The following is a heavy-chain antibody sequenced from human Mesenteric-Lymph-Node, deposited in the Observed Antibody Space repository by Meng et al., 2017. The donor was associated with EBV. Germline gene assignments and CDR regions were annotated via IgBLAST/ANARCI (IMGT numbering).Heavy chain of an antibody. D-gene: IGHD4-17*01. Sequence: QVQVQESGPGLVKPSETLSLTCTVSGGSVSSGSYYWSWIRQPPGKGLEWIGYIYYSGSTNYNPSLKSRVTISVDTSKNQFSLKLSPVTAADTAVYYCARATVKNWFDPWGQGTLVTVSS. CDR2: IYYSGST. CDR1: GGSVSSGSYY. J-gene: IGHJ5*02. CDR3: ARATVKNWFDP. V-gene: IGHV4-61*01.